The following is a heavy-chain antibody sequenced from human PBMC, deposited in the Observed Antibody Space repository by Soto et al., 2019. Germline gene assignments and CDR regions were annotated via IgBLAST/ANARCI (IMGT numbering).Heavy chain of an antibody. J-gene: IGHJ6*02. CDR3: ARWLTSYDFWSGYLSASGMDV. D-gene: IGHD3-3*01. CDR1: GFTFSSDW. CDR2: IKQDGSEK. V-gene: IGHV3-7*03. Sequence: GSLRLSCAASGFTFSSDWMSWVRQAPGKGLEWVANIKQDGSEKYYVDSVKGRFTISRDNAKNSLYLQMNSLRAEDTAVYYCARWLTSYDFWSGYLSASGMDVWGQGTTVTVSS.